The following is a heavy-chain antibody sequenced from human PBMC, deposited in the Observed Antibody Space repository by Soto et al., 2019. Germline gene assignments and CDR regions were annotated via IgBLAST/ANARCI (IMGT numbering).Heavy chain of an antibody. CDR1: GFTFSGYV. J-gene: IGHJ4*02. Sequence: EVQLLESGGGLVQPGGSLRLSCAASGFTFSGYVMSWVRQAPGKGLEWVSTFGSGGNTYYAESVKGRFTISKDNSKKTLLLQINSLRAEDTAVYYCASRVAATGTKYFAIWGQGTLVTVSS. V-gene: IGHV3-23*01. D-gene: IGHD6-13*01. CDR2: FGSGGNT. CDR3: ASRVAATGTKYFAI.